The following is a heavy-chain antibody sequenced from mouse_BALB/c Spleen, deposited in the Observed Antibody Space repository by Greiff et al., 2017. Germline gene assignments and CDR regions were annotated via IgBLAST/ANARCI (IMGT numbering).Heavy chain of an antibody. D-gene: IGHD2-2*01. V-gene: IGHV5-17*02. Sequence: EVKLMESGGGLVQPGGSRKLSCAASGFTFSSFGMHWVRQAPEKGLEWVAYISSGSSTIYYADTVKGRFTISRDNPKNTLFLQMTSLRSEDTAMYYCARWGGYYYAMDYWGQGTSVTVSS. CDR3: ARWGGYYYAMDY. J-gene: IGHJ4*01. CDR1: GFTFSSFG. CDR2: ISSGSSTI.